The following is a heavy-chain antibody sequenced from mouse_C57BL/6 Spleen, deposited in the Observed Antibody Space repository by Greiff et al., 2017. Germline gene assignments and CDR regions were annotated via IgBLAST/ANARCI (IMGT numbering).Heavy chain of an antibody. Sequence: QVQLKQSGAELVKPGASVKISCKASGYAFSSYWITWVKQRPGQGLEWIGDIYPGSGSTNYNEKFKSKATLTVDTSSSTAYMQLSSLTSEDSAVYYCAKSNGYYFDYWGQGTTLTVSS. V-gene: IGHV1-55*01. J-gene: IGHJ2*01. CDR3: AKSNGYYFDY. CDR2: IYPGSGST. D-gene: IGHD1-3*01. CDR1: GYAFSSYW.